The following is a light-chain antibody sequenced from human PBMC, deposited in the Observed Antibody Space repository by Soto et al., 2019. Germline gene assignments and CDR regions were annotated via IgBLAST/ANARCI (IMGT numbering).Light chain of an antibody. CDR1: SSNIGNKY. V-gene: IGLV1-51*02. Sequence: QSVLTQPPSVSAAPGQKVTIPCSGSSSNIGNKYVSWYQQFPGTAPKLLIYDDNKRPSGIPDRFSGSKSGTSATLGITGLQTGDEADYYCGTWDSSLNVWMFGGGTKVTVL. J-gene: IGLJ3*02. CDR3: GTWDSSLNVWM. CDR2: DDN.